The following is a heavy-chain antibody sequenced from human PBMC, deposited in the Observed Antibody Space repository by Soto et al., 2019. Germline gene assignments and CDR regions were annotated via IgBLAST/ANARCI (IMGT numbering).Heavy chain of an antibody. CDR2: ISYDGSNK. D-gene: IGHD1-26*01. CDR3: AKVEGQWELLDAFDI. J-gene: IGHJ3*02. CDR1: GFTFSSYG. V-gene: IGHV3-30*18. Sequence: QVQLVESGGGVVQPGRSLRLSCAASGFTFSSYGMHWVRQAPGKGLEWVAVISYDGSNKYYADSVKGRFTISRDNSKNPLYLQMNSLRAEDTAVYYCAKVEGQWELLDAFDIWGQGTMVTVSS.